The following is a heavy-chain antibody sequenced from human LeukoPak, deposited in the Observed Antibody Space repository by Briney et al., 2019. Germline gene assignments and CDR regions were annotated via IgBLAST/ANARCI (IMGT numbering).Heavy chain of an antibody. J-gene: IGHJ4*02. D-gene: IGHD3-22*01. CDR3: ARGGDDSGLYFAY. Sequence: ASVKVSCKASGYSFTGFYIHWVRQAPGQGLEWMAWINPQTGATNYAQKFKGRITKTRDLSITTAYMEVTTPRSDDTAVYYCARGGDDSGLYFAYWGQGTLVTVSS. V-gene: IGHV1-2*02. CDR1: GYSFTGFY. CDR2: INPQTGAT.